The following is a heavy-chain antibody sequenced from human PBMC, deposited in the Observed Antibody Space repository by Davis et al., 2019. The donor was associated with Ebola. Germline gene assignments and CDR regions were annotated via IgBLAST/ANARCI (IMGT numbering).Heavy chain of an antibody. Sequence: SETLSLTCTVSGVSMSTYYWSWIRQPPGKGLEWIGYIYYSGSTNYNPSLKSRVTISVDTSKNQFSLKLSSVTAADTAVYYCAREVAGGFDYWGQGTLVTVSS. CDR1: GVSMSTYY. CDR2: IYYSGST. J-gene: IGHJ4*02. D-gene: IGHD6-19*01. V-gene: IGHV4-59*01. CDR3: AREVAGGFDY.